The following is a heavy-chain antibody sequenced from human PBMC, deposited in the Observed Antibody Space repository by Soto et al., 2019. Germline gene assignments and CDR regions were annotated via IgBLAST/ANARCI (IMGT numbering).Heavy chain of an antibody. CDR2: IIKDGSEK. Sequence: EVQLVESGGGLVQPGGSLRLSCAASGFTFSNYWMTWVRQAPGKGLEWVANIIKDGSEKSYVDSVKGRFTISRDNSKNTLYLQMNSLRAEDTAVYYCARDFRGYGDYVNGLGYWGQGTLVTVSS. CDR1: GFTFSNYW. J-gene: IGHJ4*02. D-gene: IGHD4-17*01. V-gene: IGHV3-7*01. CDR3: ARDFRGYGDYVNGLGY.